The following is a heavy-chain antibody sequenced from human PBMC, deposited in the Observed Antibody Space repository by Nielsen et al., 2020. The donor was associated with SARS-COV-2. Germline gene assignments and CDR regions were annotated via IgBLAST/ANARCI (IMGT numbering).Heavy chain of an antibody. CDR1: GYTFTDYY. J-gene: IGHJ4*02. Sequence: ASVKVSCKASGYTFTDYYIYWVRQAPGQGLEWMGRINPSSGDTNYAQKFQGRVTMTRDTSISTAYMELSRLRSDDTAVYFCARGAIYVDTAMISGVDYWGQGALVTVSS. D-gene: IGHD5-18*01. CDR3: ARGAIYVDTAMISGVDY. V-gene: IGHV1-2*06. CDR2: INPSSGDT.